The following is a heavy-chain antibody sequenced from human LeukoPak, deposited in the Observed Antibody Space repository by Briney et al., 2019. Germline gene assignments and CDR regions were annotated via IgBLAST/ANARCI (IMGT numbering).Heavy chain of an antibody. CDR2: INWNSGSI. D-gene: IGHD1-26*01. Sequence: GGSLRLSCAASGFTFDDYAMHWVRQAPGKGLEWVSGINWNSGSIGYADSVKGRFTISRDNAKNSLYLQMNSLRAEDTALYYCAKDHSYSVQGFDYWGQGTLVTVSS. CDR3: AKDHSYSVQGFDY. V-gene: IGHV3-9*01. CDR1: GFTFDDYA. J-gene: IGHJ4*02.